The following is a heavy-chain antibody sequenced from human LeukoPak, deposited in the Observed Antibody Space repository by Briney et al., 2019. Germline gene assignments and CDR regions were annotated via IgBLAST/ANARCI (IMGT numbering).Heavy chain of an antibody. CDR2: ISGSGGST. J-gene: IGHJ3*02. CDR3: ARDRYSSGWYGAFDI. V-gene: IGHV3-23*01. D-gene: IGHD6-19*01. Sequence: GGSLRLSCAASGFTFSSYAMSWVRQAPGKGLEWVSAISGSGGSTYYADSVKGRFTISRDNSKNTLYLQMNSPRAEDTAVYYCARDRYSSGWYGAFDIWGQGTMVTVSS. CDR1: GFTFSSYA.